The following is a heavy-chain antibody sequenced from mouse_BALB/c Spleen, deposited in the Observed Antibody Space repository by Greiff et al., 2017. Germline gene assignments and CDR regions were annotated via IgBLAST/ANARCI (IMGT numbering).Heavy chain of an antibody. CDR2: ISYSGST. CDR1: GDSITSGY. V-gene: IGHV3-8*02. J-gene: IGHJ3*01. CDR3: ARQELGWFAY. D-gene: IGHD4-1*01. Sequence: EVQRVESGPSLVKPSQTLSLTCSVTGDSITSGYWNWIRKFPGNKLEYMGYISYSGSTYYNPSLKSRISITRDTSKNQYYLQLNSVTTEDTATYYCARQELGWFAYWGQGTLVTVSA.